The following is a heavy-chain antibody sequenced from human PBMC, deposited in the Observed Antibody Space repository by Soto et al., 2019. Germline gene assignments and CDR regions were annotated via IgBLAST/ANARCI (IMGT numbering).Heavy chain of an antibody. Sequence: PSETLSLTCAVSGGSISSSNWWSWVRQPPGKGLEWIGEIYHSGSTNYNPNLKSRVTKSVDKSKNQFSLKLCFVTAADTAVYYCARVGDYYYGMDVWGQGTTVT. CDR1: GGSISSSNW. J-gene: IGHJ6*02. CDR3: ARVGDYYYGMDV. D-gene: IGHD3-16*01. V-gene: IGHV4-4*02. CDR2: IYHSGST.